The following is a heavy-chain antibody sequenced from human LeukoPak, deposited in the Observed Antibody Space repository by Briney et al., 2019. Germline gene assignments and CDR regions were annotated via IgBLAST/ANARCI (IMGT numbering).Heavy chain of an antibody. CDR3: ASSPRFLDPYYYYCMDV. CDR1: GGSISSGSYH. V-gene: IGHV4-61*02. D-gene: IGHD3/OR15-3a*01. Sequence: PSETLSLTCTVSGGSISSGSYHWSWIRQPAGKGLEWIGRIYTSGSTNYNPSLKSRVTISVDTSKNQFSLKLSSVTAADTAVYYCASSPRFLDPYYYYCMDVWGKGTTVTVSS. J-gene: IGHJ6*03. CDR2: IYTSGST.